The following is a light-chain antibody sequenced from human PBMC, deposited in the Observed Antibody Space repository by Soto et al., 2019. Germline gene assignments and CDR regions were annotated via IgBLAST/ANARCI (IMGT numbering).Light chain of an antibody. CDR3: GTWHSGLNPGV. J-gene: IGLJ3*02. CDR1: SSNIGESY. V-gene: IGLV1-51*02. Sequence: QSVLTQPPSVSAAPGQKITISCSGSSSNIGESYVSWYQQIPGTAPKLLIYEDNKRPSGIPDRFSGSKSGTSATRGITGLQTGDEADYYCGTWHSGLNPGVFGGGTKVTVL. CDR2: EDN.